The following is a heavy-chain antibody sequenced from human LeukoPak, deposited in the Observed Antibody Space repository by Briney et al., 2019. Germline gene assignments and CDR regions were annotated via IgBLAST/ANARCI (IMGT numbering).Heavy chain of an antibody. D-gene: IGHD6-19*01. J-gene: IGHJ4*02. CDR2: INPNSGGT. CDR3: ARESSVASGDY. V-gene: IGHV1-2*04. CDR1: GYTFTGYY. Sequence: GASVKVSCKASGYTFTGYYMHWVRQAPGPGLEWMGCINPNSGGTNYAQKFQGWVTMTRDTSISTAYMELSRLRSDDTAVYYCARESSVASGDYWGQGTLVTVSS.